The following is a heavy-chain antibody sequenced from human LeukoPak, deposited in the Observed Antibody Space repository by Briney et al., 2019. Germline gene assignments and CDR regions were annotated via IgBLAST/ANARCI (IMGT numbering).Heavy chain of an antibody. Sequence: SETLSLTCTVSGGSISSGGYYWSWIRQHPGKGLEWIGYIYYSGSTYYNPSLKSRVTISVDRSKNQFSLKLSSVTAADTAVYYCARGLGYCSSTSCPNWFDPWGQGTLVTVSS. CDR3: ARGLGYCSSTSCPNWFDP. CDR2: IYYSGST. J-gene: IGHJ5*02. V-gene: IGHV4-31*03. CDR1: GGSISSGGYY. D-gene: IGHD2-2*01.